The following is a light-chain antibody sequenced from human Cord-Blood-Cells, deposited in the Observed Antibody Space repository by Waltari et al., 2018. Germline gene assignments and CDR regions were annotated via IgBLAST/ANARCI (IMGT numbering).Light chain of an antibody. CDR1: SSDVGGYKY. CDR2: DVS. Sequence: QSALTQPASVSGSPGQSITISCTGTSSDVGGYKYVSRYQQHPGKAPKLMIYDVSKRPSGVSNRFSGSNSGNTASLTISGLQAEDEADYYCSSYTSSSTWVFGGGTKLTVL. CDR3: SSYTSSSTWV. J-gene: IGLJ3*02. V-gene: IGLV2-14*01.